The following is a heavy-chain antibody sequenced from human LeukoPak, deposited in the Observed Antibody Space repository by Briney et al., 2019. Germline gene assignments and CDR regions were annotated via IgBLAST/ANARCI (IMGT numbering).Heavy chain of an antibody. D-gene: IGHD2-2*02. CDR1: GFTFSSYA. V-gene: IGHV3-23*01. CDR3: AKDLVIVVVPAAIVSDAFDI. J-gene: IGHJ3*02. Sequence: GGSLRLSCAASGFTFSSYAMSWVRQAPGKGLEWVSAISDGGGSTYYADSVKSRFTISRDNSKNTLYLQMNSLRAEDTAVYYCAKDLVIVVVPAAIVSDAFDIWGQGTMVTVSS. CDR2: ISDGGGST.